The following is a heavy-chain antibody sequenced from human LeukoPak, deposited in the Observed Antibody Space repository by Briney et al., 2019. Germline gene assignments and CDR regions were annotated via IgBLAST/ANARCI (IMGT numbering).Heavy chain of an antibody. CDR1: GGSISSGSYY. V-gene: IGHV4-61*02. CDR3: ARESNENWFDP. Sequence: SQTLSLTCTVSGGSISSGSYYWSWIRQPAGKGLEWIGRIYTSGSTNYNPSLKSRVAISVDTSKNQFSLKLSSVTAADTAVYYCARESNENWFDPWGQGTLVTVSS. CDR2: IYTSGST. J-gene: IGHJ5*02. D-gene: IGHD2-8*01.